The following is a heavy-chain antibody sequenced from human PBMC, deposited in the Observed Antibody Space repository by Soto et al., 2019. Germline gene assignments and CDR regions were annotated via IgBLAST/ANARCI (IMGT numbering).Heavy chain of an antibody. D-gene: IGHD3-22*01. CDR2: ISWNSGSI. J-gene: IGHJ1*01. V-gene: IGHV3-9*01. CDR1: GFTFDDYA. CDR3: ANYYDSSGYYYFQH. Sequence: GGSLRLSCAASGFTFDDYAMHWVRQAPGKGLEWVSGISWNSGSIGYADSVKGRFTISRDNAKNSLYLQMNSLRAEDTALYYCANYYDSSGYYYFQHWGQGTLVTVSS.